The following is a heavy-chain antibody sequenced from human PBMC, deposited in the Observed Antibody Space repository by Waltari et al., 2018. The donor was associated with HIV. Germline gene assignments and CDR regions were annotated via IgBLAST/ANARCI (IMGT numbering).Heavy chain of an antibody. J-gene: IGHJ5*02. CDR1: GYTFTGYY. D-gene: IGHD1-26*01. CDR3: ARAAAGGNWFDP. Sequence: QVQLVQSGAEVKKPGASVKVSCKASGYTFTGYYMHWVRQAPGQGLEWMGWINPNRCGTNYAKKCQGRVTMTRDTSISTAYMELSRPRSDDTAVYYCARAAAGGNWFDPWGQGTLVTVSS. V-gene: IGHV1-2*02. CDR2: INPNRCGT.